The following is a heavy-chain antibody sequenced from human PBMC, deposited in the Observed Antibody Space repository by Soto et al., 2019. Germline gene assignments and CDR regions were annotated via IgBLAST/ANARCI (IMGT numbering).Heavy chain of an antibody. V-gene: IGHV4-59*08. CDR1: GGSISSYY. J-gene: IGHJ4*02. D-gene: IGHD3-9*01. CDR2: IYYSGST. Sequence: SETLSLTCTVSGGSISSYYWSWIRQPPGKGLEWIGYIYYSGSTNYNPSLKSRVTISVDTSKNQFSLKLSSVTAADTAVYYCARQSGMGYFDACLDYWGQGTLVTVSS. CDR3: ARQSGMGYFDACLDY.